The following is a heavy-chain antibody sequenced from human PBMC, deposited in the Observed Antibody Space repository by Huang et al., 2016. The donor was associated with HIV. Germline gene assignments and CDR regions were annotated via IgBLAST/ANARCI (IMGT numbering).Heavy chain of an antibody. CDR1: GYTFSSHA. CDR2: INWGNGDT. D-gene: IGHD3-3*01. J-gene: IGHJ4*02. Sequence: QVQLVQSGAEVKKPGTSVNVSCKTSGYTFSSHALLWLRQAPGQRPEWMGWINWGNGDTKYSQKFQGRVTITSDTSANIGYMELNSLLSEDTAVYYCARDPLDIRRHFDFWGQGSLVTVSS. V-gene: IGHV1-3*01. CDR3: ARDPLDIRRHFDF.